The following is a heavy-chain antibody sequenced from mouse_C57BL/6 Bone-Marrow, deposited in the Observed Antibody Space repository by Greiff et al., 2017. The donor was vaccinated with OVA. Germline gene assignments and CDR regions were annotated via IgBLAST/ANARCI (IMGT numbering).Heavy chain of an antibody. V-gene: IGHV5-17*01. J-gene: IGHJ1*03. D-gene: IGHD1-1*01. CDR1: GFTFSDYG. Sequence: KLVESGGGLVKPGGSLKLSCAASGFTFSDYGMHWVRQAPEKGLEWVAYISSGSSTIYYADTVKGRFTISRDNAKNTLFLQMTSLRSEDTAMYYCARNYYSSSRYFDVWGTGTTVTVSS. CDR3: ARNYYSSSRYFDV. CDR2: ISSGSSTI.